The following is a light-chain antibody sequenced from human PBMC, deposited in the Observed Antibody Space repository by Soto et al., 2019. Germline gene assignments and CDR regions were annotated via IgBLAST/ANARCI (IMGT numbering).Light chain of an antibody. V-gene: IGLV2-14*01. J-gene: IGLJ1*01. CDR2: EVS. CDR1: SIDVGGYNY. CDR3: SSYTSSSTYV. Sequence: QPALTQHASVSGSPGQSITISCTGTSIDVGGYNYVSWYQQHPGKAPKLMIDEVSNRPSGVSNRFSGSTSGNTASLTISGLQAEGEADYYCSSYTSSSTYVFGTGTKVTVL.